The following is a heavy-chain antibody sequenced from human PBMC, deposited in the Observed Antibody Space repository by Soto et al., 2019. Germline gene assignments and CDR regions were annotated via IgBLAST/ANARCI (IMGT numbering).Heavy chain of an antibody. Sequence: QVQLVQSGAEVKKPGSSVKVSCKASGGTFGNYAISWVRQAPGQGLEWMGKTIPIFGPANYAQKFQGRITSTADRSTSTAYMELSSLRSEDTALYYCVGVAVPGIYGEVVWGQGTTVTVS. J-gene: IGHJ6*02. CDR1: GGTFGNYA. V-gene: IGHV1-69*06. CDR3: VGVAVPGIYGEVV. CDR2: TIPIFGPA. D-gene: IGHD2-2*01.